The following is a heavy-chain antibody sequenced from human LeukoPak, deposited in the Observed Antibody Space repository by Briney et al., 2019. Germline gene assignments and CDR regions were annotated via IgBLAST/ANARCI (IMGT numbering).Heavy chain of an antibody. CDR3: ARSGSGYSHYYYMDV. Sequence: PGGSLRLSCAVSGFTFSNYWMHRVRQVPGEGLVWVSHINSDGSDTTYADSVKGRFTISRDNAKDTLYLQMNSLRAEDTAVYYCARSGSGYSHYYYMDVWGKGTTVTVSS. D-gene: IGHD1-26*01. J-gene: IGHJ6*03. V-gene: IGHV3-74*01. CDR1: GFTFSNYW. CDR2: INSDGSDT.